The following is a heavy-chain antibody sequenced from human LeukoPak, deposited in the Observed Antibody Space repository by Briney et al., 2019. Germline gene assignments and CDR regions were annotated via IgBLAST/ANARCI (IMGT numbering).Heavy chain of an antibody. CDR2: IYYSGST. CDR3: AVRDVEMAIFDY. Sequence: SETLSLTCTASGGSISSYYWSWIRQPPGKGLEWIGYIYYSGSTNYNPSLKSRVTISVDTSKNQFSLKLSSVTAADTAVYYCAVRDVEMAIFDYWGQGTLVTVSS. V-gene: IGHV4-59*01. CDR1: GGSISSYY. D-gene: IGHD5-24*01. J-gene: IGHJ4*02.